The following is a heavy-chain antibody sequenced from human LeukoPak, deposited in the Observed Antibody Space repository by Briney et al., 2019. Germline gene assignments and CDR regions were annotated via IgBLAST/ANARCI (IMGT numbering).Heavy chain of an antibody. D-gene: IGHD6-13*01. V-gene: IGHV3-30-3*01. CDR1: GFTFSSYA. J-gene: IGHJ4*02. CDR2: ISYDGSNK. Sequence: GGSLRLSCAASGFTFSSYAMHWVRQAPGKGLEWVAVISYDGSNKYYADSVKGRFTISRDNSKNTLYLQTNSLRAEDTAVYYCARDSSIAAAGSVDYWGQGTLVTVSS. CDR3: ARDSSIAAAGSVDY.